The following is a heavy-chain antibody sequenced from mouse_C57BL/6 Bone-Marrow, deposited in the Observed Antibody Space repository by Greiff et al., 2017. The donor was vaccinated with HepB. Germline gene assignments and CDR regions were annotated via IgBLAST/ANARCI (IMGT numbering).Heavy chain of an antibody. CDR2: IDPETGGT. V-gene: IGHV1-15*01. Sequence: VQLQQSGAELVRPGASVTLSCKASGYTFTDYEMHWVKQTPVHGLEWIGAIDPETGGTAYNQKFKGKAILTADKSSSTAYMELRSLTSEDSAVYFCARSDYSNSRFAYWGQGTLVTVSA. J-gene: IGHJ3*01. CDR3: ARSDYSNSRFAY. CDR1: GYTFTDYE. D-gene: IGHD2-5*01.